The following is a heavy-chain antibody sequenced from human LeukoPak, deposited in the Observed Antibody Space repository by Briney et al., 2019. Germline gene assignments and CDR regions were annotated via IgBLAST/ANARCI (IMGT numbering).Heavy chain of an antibody. CDR1: GFTFSSYW. CDR3: VKDFVVVPGLVNYFDY. J-gene: IGHJ4*02. Sequence: GGSLRLSCAASGFTFSSYWMSWVRQGPGKGLEWVSAIGGGIGSTFYTDSVKGRFTISRDNSKNTLSLQMNSLRVEDTAVYYCVKDFVVVPGLVNYFDYWGQGTLVTVSS. D-gene: IGHD2-2*01. CDR2: IGGGIGST. V-gene: IGHV3-23*01.